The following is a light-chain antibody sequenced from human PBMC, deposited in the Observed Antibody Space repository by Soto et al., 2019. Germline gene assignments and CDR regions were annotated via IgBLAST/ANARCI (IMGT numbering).Light chain of an antibody. J-gene: IGKJ1*01. CDR3: QQYGSSPWM. V-gene: IGKV3-20*01. CDR2: GAS. CDR1: QSVSSSY. Sequence: ETVLTQSPGTLSLSPGESATLSCRASQSVSSSYLAWYQQKPGQAPRLLIYGASSRATGIPDRFSGSGSGTEFTLTISRLEPEDFAVYYCQQYGSSPWMFGQGTKVDIK.